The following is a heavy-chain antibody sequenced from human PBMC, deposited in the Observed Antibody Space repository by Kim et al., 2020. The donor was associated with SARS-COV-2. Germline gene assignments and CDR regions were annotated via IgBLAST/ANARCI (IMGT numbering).Heavy chain of an antibody. CDR2: ISHSGST. Sequence: SETLSLTCAVYGGSLSDHYWSWIRQPPGKGLEWIGEISHSGSTNHNPSLKSRVTISVDTSKNKFSLKLNSVTAADTAVYYCARRPYNSSPGVYWYFDLWGRSTLVTVSS. D-gene: IGHD6-6*01. CDR1: GGSLSDHY. CDR3: ARRPYNSSPGVYWYFDL. J-gene: IGHJ2*01. V-gene: IGHV4-34*01.